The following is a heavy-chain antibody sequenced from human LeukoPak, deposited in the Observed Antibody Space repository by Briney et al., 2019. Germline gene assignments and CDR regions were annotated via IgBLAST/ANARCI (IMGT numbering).Heavy chain of an antibody. CDR2: IIPIFGTA. CDR3: ARGGVAVAAY. V-gene: IGHV1-69*01. CDR1: GGTFSSYA. D-gene: IGHD6-19*01. J-gene: IGHJ4*02. Sequence: GASVKVSFKASGGTFSSYAISWVRQAPGQGLEWMGGIIPIFGTANYAQKFQGRVTITADESTSTAYMELSSLRSEDTAVYYCARGGVAVAAYWGQGTLVTVSS.